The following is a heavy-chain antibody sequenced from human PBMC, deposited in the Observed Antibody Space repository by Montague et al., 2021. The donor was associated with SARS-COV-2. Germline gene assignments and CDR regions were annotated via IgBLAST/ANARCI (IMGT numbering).Heavy chain of an antibody. J-gene: IGHJ6*03. CDR3: ARGVRQLGVRYYYYYIDV. D-gene: IGHD6-6*01. V-gene: IGHV4-34*01. CDR2: INHSGST. Sequence: SETLSLTCTVYGGSFSGYYWSWIRQPPGKGLEWIGEINHSGSTNYNPSLKSRVTIPMDTSKNQFSLKLSSVTAADTAVYYCARGVRQLGVRYYYYYIDVWDKGTTVTVSS. CDR1: GGSFSGYY.